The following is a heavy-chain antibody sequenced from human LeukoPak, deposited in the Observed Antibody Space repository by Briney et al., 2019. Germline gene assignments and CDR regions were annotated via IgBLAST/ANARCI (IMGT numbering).Heavy chain of an antibody. V-gene: IGHV3-23*01. Sequence: GGSLRLSCAASGFTFSSYAMSWVRQAPGKGLGWVSAISGSGGSTYYADSVKGRFTISRDNSKNTLYLQMNSLRAEDTAVYYCAKSRLRFLEWLLDYFDYWGQGTLVTVSS. J-gene: IGHJ4*02. CDR1: GFTFSSYA. CDR2: ISGSGGST. D-gene: IGHD3-3*01. CDR3: AKSRLRFLEWLLDYFDY.